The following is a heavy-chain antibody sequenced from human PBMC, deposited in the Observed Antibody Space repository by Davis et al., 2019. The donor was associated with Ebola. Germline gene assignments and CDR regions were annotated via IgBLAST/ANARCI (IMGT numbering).Heavy chain of an antibody. D-gene: IGHD2-15*01. CDR3: AKDGVVVAATRRVDYYGMDV. J-gene: IGHJ6*04. Sequence: GESLKISCAASGFTFSSYAMHWVRQAPGKGLEWVAVISYDGSNKYYADSVKGRFTISRDNSKNTLYLQMNSLRAEDTAVYYCAKDGVVVAATRRVDYYGMDVWGKGTTVTVSS. CDR1: GFTFSSYA. V-gene: IGHV3-30*04. CDR2: ISYDGSNK.